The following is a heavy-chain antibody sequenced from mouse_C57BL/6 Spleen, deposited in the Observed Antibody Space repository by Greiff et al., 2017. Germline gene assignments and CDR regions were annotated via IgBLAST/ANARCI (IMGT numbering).Heavy chain of an antibody. Sequence: QVTLKVSGPGILQSSQTLSLTCSFSGFSLSTSGMGVSWIRQPSGKGLEWLAHIYWDDDKRYNPSLKRRLTISKDTSRNQGFLKITRVDTADTATYYCARSGTTVGLGYFDVWGTGTTVTVSS. V-gene: IGHV8-12*01. D-gene: IGHD1-1*01. CDR2: IYWDDDK. CDR1: GFSLSTSGMG. CDR3: ARSGTTVGLGYFDV. J-gene: IGHJ1*03.